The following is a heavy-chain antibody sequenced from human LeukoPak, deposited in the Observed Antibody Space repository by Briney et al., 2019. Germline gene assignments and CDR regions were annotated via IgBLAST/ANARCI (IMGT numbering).Heavy chain of an antibody. V-gene: IGHV3-48*03. CDR2: IGGGDSQI. CDR1: GVTPCRFQ. CDR3: ARWGHNYSSFPTKFDY. J-gene: IGHJ4*02. Sequence: GGSLRHSCAASGVTPCRFQMTCVPQAPGGGVECGSYIGGGDSQIFHAVSVKGRFTISRDNAKNSLYLQMSSLRAEDTAIYYCARWGHNYSSFPTKFDYWGQGTLVTVSS. D-gene: IGHD4-11*01.